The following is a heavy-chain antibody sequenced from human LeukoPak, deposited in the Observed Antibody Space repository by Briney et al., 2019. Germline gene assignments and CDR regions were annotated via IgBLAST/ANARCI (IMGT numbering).Heavy chain of an antibody. V-gene: IGHV3-64*01. D-gene: IGHD2-15*01. J-gene: IGHJ4*02. Sequence: GGSLRLSCAASGFTFSSYWMSWVRQAPGKGLEYVSAITGNGGSTFYANSVKGRFTISRDNSKNTLYLQMGSLRAEDMAVYYCARGDVMVVAATLNYWGQGTLVTVSS. CDR2: ITGNGGST. CDR3: ARGDVMVVAATLNY. CDR1: GFTFSSYW.